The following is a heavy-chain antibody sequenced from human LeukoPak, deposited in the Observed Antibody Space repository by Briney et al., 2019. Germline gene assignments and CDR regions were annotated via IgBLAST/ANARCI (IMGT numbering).Heavy chain of an antibody. Sequence: ASVKVSCKASGYTFTGYYMHWVRQAPGQGLEWMGWINPNSGGTNYAQKFQGSVTMTRDTSISTAYMELSRLRSDDTAVYYCARDVAWDIVVVISQEYYFDYWGQGTLVTVSS. CDR1: GYTFTGYY. CDR3: ARDVAWDIVVVISQEYYFDY. CDR2: INPNSGGT. V-gene: IGHV1-2*02. J-gene: IGHJ4*02. D-gene: IGHD2-2*01.